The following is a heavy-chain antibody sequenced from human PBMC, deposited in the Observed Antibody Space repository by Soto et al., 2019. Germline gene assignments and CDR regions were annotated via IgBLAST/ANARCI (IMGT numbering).Heavy chain of an antibody. J-gene: IGHJ6*02. Sequence: SGFTFSSYGMHWVRQAPGKGLEWVAVIWYDGSNKYYADSVKGRFTISRDNSKNTLYLQMNSLRAEDTAVYYCARDWYSYGRNYYYYGMDVWGQGTTVTVSS. V-gene: IGHV3-33*01. D-gene: IGHD5-18*01. CDR3: ARDWYSYGRNYYYYGMDV. CDR2: IWYDGSNK. CDR1: GFTFSSYG.